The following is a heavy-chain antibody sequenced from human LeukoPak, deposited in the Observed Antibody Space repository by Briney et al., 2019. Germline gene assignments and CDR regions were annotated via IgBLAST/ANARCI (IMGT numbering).Heavy chain of an antibody. J-gene: IGHJ4*02. D-gene: IGHD5-18*01. Sequence: GGSLRLSCAASGFTFSSYAMSWVRQAPGKGLEWVSAISGSGGSTYYADSVKGRFTISRDNSKNTLYLQMNSLRAEDTAVYYCAEVSRGGYGYEVPVDYWGQGTLVTVSS. V-gene: IGHV3-23*01. CDR2: ISGSGGST. CDR1: GFTFSSYA. CDR3: AEVSRGGYGYEVPVDY.